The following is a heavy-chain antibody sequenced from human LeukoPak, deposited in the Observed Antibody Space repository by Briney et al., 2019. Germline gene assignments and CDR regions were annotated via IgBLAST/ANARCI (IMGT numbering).Heavy chain of an antibody. CDR3: TRLLLWLGELEVDFSEYFQH. Sequence: GGSLRLSCTASGFTFGDYAMSWFRQAPGKGLEWVGFIRSKAYGGTTEYAASVKGRFTISRDDSKSIAYLQMNSLKTEDTAVYYCTRLLLWLGELEVDFSEYFQHWGQGTLVTVSS. V-gene: IGHV3-49*03. CDR2: IRSKAYGGTT. CDR1: GFTFGDYA. D-gene: IGHD3-10*01. J-gene: IGHJ1*01.